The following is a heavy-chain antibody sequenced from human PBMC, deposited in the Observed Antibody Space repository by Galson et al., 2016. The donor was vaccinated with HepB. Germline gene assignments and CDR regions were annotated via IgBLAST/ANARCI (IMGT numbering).Heavy chain of an antibody. Sequence: TLSLTCAVSRASVTSGGFSWTWFRQHPVKGLEWIGYNYNGGTSYYAPSLRSRVTISVDTSKNEFSLSLNSVTAADTGVYYCATKAGYTTGWGFWGQGTLVTVSS. CDR1: RASVTSGGFS. J-gene: IGHJ4*02. CDR2: NYNGGTS. D-gene: IGHD6-19*01. V-gene: IGHV4-31*11. CDR3: ATKAGYTTGWGF.